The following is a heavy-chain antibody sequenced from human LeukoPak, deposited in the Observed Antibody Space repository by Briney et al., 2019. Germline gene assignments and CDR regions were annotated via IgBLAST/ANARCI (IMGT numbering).Heavy chain of an antibody. V-gene: IGHV3-30*02. J-gene: IGHJ5*02. D-gene: IGHD1-26*01. CDR1: GFTFSSYG. CDR3: AKDFGVDEWELLADP. CDR2: IRYDGSNK. Sequence: GGSLRLSCAASGFTFSSYGMHWVRQTPGKGLEWVAFIRYDGSNKYYADSVKGRFTISRDNSKNTLYLQMNSLRAEDTAVYYCAKDFGVDEWELLADPWGQGTLVTVSS.